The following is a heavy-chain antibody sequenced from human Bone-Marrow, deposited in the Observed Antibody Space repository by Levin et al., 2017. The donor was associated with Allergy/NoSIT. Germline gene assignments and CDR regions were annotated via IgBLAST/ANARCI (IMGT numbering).Heavy chain of an antibody. CDR2: IIPVFDAA. Sequence: SVKVSCKVSGGTFSSHTISWVRQAPGQGLEWMGGIIPVFDAAKYAQKFQGRVTITADESTSTAYMELSSLRSEDTAVYYCARDHSNYNSLYYWGQGTLVTVSS. D-gene: IGHD5-24*01. CDR3: ARDHSNYNSLYY. CDR1: GGTFSSHT. V-gene: IGHV1-69*13. J-gene: IGHJ4*02.